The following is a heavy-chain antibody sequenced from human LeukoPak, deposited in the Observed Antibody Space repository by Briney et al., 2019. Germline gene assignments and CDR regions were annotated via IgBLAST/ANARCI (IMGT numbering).Heavy chain of an antibody. D-gene: IGHD3-22*01. CDR3: ARGRAFGATMMDAFDI. CDR2: IRYDGSNK. Sequence: GGSRRLSCAASGFTFSGYGMHWVRQAPGKGLEWVAFIRYDGSNKYYADSVKGRFTISRDNSNNTLCLQMNSLRADDTAVYYCARGRAFGATMMDAFDIWGQGTMVTVSS. V-gene: IGHV3-30*02. CDR1: GFTFSGYG. J-gene: IGHJ3*02.